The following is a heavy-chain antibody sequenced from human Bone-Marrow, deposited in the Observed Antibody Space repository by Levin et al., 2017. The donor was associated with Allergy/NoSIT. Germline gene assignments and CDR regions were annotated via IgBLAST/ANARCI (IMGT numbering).Heavy chain of an antibody. V-gene: IGHV3-74*03. D-gene: IGHD6-19*01. J-gene: IGHJ5*01. CDR1: GFSYSFSW. CDR3: TRGSALNPRLLDS. CDR2: INSDSSGR. Sequence: PSGGSLRLSCVASGFSYSFSWMHWVRQVPGKGLMWVSTINSDSSGRTYADSVKGRFTISRDDAKKELYLQMNSLRPEDTALYHCTRGSALNPRLLDSWGQGTVVIVSS.